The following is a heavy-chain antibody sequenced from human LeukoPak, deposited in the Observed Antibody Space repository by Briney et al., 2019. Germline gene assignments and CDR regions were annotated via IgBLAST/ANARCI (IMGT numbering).Heavy chain of an antibody. CDR3: ARGRYYFDY. V-gene: IGHV4-39*07. J-gene: IGHJ4*02. CDR2: INYRGST. CDR1: NASISSNTYY. Sequence: SETLSLTCTVSNASISSNTYYRAWIRQPPGKGLEYIGSINYRGSTYYNPSLKSRVTISVDTSKNQFSLKLSSVTAADTAVYYCARGRYYFDYWGQGTLVTVSS.